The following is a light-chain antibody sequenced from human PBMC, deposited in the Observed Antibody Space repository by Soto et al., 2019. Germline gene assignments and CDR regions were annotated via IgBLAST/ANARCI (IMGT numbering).Light chain of an antibody. CDR1: QSISSY. V-gene: IGKV1-39*01. Sequence: DIQMTQAPSSLSASVGDRVTITCRASQSISSYLNWYQQKPGKAPKLLIYAASSLQSGVPSRFSGSGSGKEFTLTISSLQPEDFATYYCQQSYSTPWTFGQGTKVDIK. CDR3: QQSYSTPWT. CDR2: AAS. J-gene: IGKJ1*01.